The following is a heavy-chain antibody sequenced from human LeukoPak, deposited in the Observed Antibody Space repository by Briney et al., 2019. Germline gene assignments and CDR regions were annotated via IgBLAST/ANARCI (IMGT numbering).Heavy chain of an antibody. Sequence: SETLSLTCTVSGGSISSSSYYWGWIRQPPGKGREWIGSIYYSGSTYYNPSLKCRVTISVDTSKNQFSLKLSSVTAADTAVYYCARQVGSYYGYWGQGTLVTVSS. J-gene: IGHJ4*02. CDR3: ARQVGSYYGY. CDR1: GGSISSSSYY. V-gene: IGHV4-39*01. CDR2: IYYSGST. D-gene: IGHD1-26*01.